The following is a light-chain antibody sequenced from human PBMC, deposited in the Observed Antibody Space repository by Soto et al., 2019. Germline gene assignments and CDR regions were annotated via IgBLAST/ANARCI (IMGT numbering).Light chain of an antibody. CDR2: AVS. CDR3: ASYTSGSTLYV. CDR1: SSDIGDYNF. Sequence: QSALTQPASVSGSPGQSITISCTGTSSDIGDYNFVSWYQQHPGKAPKLMIYAVSDRPSGVSTRFSGSKSGNTASLTISGLQAEDEADYYCASYTSGSTLYVFGSGTKLTVL. V-gene: IGLV2-14*03. J-gene: IGLJ1*01.